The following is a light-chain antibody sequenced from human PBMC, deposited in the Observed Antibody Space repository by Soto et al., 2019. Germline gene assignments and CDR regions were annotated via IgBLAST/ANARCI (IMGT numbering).Light chain of an antibody. CDR3: SSYAGRNKPL. Sequence: QSVLTQPPSAYGSPGQSVTISCTGTSSDVGGYNYVSWYQQHPGKAPKLMIFEVSKRPSGVPDLFCGSKSGNTASLTVSGVQGEEEADYYCSSYAGRNKPLFGGGTRVTVL. J-gene: IGLJ2*01. CDR1: SSDVGGYNY. CDR2: EVS. V-gene: IGLV2-8*01.